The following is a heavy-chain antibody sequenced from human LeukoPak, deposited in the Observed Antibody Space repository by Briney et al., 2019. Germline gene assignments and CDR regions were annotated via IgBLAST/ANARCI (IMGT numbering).Heavy chain of an antibody. D-gene: IGHD3-10*01. CDR3: ARDHQHLIVRGVPLGY. J-gene: IGHJ4*02. CDR2: INTNTGNP. CDR1: GYIFTTYA. Sequence: GASVKVSCKASGYIFTTYAMNWVRQAPGQGLEWVGWINTNTGNPTYAQGFTGRFVFSLDTSVSTAYLQISSLKDEDTAVYYCARDHQHLIVRGVPLGYWGQGTLVTVSS. V-gene: IGHV7-4-1*02.